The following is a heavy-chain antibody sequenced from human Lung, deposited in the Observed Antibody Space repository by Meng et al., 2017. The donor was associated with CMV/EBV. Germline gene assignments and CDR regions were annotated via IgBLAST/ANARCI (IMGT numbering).Heavy chain of an antibody. Sequence: SXTLSLXCTVSGGSISSSSYYWGWIRQPPGKGLEWIGSIYYSGSTYYNPSLKSRVTISVDTSKNQFSLKLSSVTAADTAVYYCARTSSSGLTPFDPWGKGTXVTVSS. V-gene: IGHV4-39*01. CDR2: IYYSGST. D-gene: IGHD6-19*01. J-gene: IGHJ5*02. CDR3: ARTSSSGLTPFDP. CDR1: GGSISSSSYY.